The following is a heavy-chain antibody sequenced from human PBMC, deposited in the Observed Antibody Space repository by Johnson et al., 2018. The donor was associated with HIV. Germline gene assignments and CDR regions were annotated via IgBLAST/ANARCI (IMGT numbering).Heavy chain of an antibody. D-gene: IGHD3-22*01. CDR3: AKDELYCDGSGGDVFDI. V-gene: IGHV3-30*04. Sequence: QEQLVESGGGVVQPGRSLRLSCAASGFPISRFAVHWIRQAPGKGLEWVAVISYDGSNKYYADSVKGRFTISRDNSKNTRYLQMNSLKAEDKAVYYRAKDELYCDGSGGDVFDIWGQGTMVTVSS. CDR1: GFPISRFA. CDR2: ISYDGSNK. J-gene: IGHJ3*02.